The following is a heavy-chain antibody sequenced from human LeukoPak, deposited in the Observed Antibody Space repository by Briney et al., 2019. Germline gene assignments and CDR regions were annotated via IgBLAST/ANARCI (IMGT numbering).Heavy chain of an antibody. J-gene: IGHJ3*02. CDR3: ARDRFSGYYDSSGYYYLAFDI. CDR2: IKQDGSEK. Sequence: GGSLRFSCAASGFTFSSYWMSWVRQAPGKGLEWVANIKQDGSEKYYVDSVKGRFTISRDNAKNSLYLQMNSLRAEDTAVYYCARDRFSGYYDSSGYYYLAFDIWGQGTMVTVSS. V-gene: IGHV3-7*01. CDR1: GFTFSSYW. D-gene: IGHD3-22*01.